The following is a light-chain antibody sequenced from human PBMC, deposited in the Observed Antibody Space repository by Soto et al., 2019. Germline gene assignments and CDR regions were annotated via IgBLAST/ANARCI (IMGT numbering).Light chain of an antibody. V-gene: IGKV3-20*01. CDR2: GAS. CDR3: QQYGGSPMYT. CDR1: QSISSSY. J-gene: IGKJ2*01. Sequence: EIVLTQSPGTLSLYPGERATLSCRASQSISSSYLAWYQQKPGQAPRLLIYGASIRATGIPDRFSGSGSGTDFTLTISRLEPEDFAVYYCQQYGGSPMYTFGQGTKLEIK.